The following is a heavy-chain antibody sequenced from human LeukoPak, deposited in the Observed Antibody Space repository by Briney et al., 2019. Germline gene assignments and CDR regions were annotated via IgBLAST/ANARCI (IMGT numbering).Heavy chain of an antibody. D-gene: IGHD4-11*01. CDR2: ISSSGSTI. J-gene: IGHJ6*03. V-gene: IGHV3-11*04. CDR1: GFTFSDYY. Sequence: GGSLRLSCAASGFTFSDYYMSWIRQAPGKGLEWVSYISSSGSTIYYADSVKGRFTISRDNAKNSLYLQMSSLRGEDTAVYYCARVAQGATTENYFYYYMDVWGKGTTVTVSS. CDR3: ARVAQGATTENYFYYYMDV.